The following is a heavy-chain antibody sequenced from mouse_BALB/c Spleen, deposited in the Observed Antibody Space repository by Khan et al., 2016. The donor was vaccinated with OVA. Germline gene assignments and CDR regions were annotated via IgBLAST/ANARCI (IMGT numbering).Heavy chain of an antibody. Sequence: EVQLVESGPGLVKPSQSLSLTCTVTGYSITSDYAWNWIRQFPGNKLEWMGYISYSGSTSYNPSLKSRISITRDTSKNQFFLQLNSVTTEDTATYYCARFYYGSSYWYVDVWGAGTTVTVSS. CDR1: GYSITSDYA. CDR3: ARFYYGSSYWYVDV. D-gene: IGHD1-1*01. V-gene: IGHV3-2*02. CDR2: ISYSGST. J-gene: IGHJ1*01.